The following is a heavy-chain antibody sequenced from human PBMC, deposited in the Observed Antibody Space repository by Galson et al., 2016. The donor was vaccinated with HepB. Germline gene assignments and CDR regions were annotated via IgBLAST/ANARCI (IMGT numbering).Heavy chain of an antibody. CDR1: GLTFSSYS. D-gene: IGHD1-1*01. CDR3: ARSVEGHFDY. Sequence: SLRLSCAASGLTFSSYSMNWVRQAPGKGLEWVSYISVSRTIYYADSVKGRFTISRDNARNSLYLQMNTLRADDTAVYYCARSVEGHFDYWGQGILVTVSS. V-gene: IGHV3-48*04. CDR2: ISVSRTI. J-gene: IGHJ4*02.